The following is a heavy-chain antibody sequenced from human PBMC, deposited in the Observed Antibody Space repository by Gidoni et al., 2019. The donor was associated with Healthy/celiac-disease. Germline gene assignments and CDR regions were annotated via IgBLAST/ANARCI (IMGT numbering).Heavy chain of an antibody. CDR3: AREYLSWSYGSGSYGLDY. CDR1: EFTFSSYS. D-gene: IGHD3-10*01. V-gene: IGHV3-48*01. CDR2: ISSSSGTI. Sequence: EVQLVESGGGWVQPGGSLRLSCAASEFTFSSYSMNWVRQAPGKGLEWVSYISSSSGTIYYADSVKGRFTISRDNAKNSLYLQMNSLRAEDTAVYYCAREYLSWSYGSGSYGLDYWGQGTLVTVSS. J-gene: IGHJ4*02.